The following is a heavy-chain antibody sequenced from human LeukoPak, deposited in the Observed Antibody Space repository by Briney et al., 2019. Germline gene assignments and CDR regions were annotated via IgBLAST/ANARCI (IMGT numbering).Heavy chain of an antibody. V-gene: IGHV3-33*08. Sequence: QTGGSLRLSCAGSGFSISNYWMSWVRQAPGKGLEWVAVIWYDGSNKYYADSVKGRFTISRDNSKNTLYLQMNSLRAEDTAVYYCARDRSDFWGYNWFDPWGQGTLVTVSS. CDR2: IWYDGSNK. CDR3: ARDRSDFWGYNWFDP. D-gene: IGHD3-3*01. CDR1: GFSISNYW. J-gene: IGHJ5*02.